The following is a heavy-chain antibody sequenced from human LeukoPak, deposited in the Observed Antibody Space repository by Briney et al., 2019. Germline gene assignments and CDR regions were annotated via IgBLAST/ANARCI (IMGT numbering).Heavy chain of an antibody. V-gene: IGHV3-21*01. D-gene: IGHD4-23*01. J-gene: IGHJ3*01. CDR3: ARLRNVGGNPHPFNV. CDR1: GGSISSHD. Sequence: ETLSLTCTVSGGSISSHDFYWGWIRQPPGKGLEWVSSITSTGRYIFYADSLKGRFTISRDNAKKSLYLQMNSLRAEDTAAYYCARLRNVGGNPHPFNVWGQGTTVTVSS. CDR2: ITSTGRYI.